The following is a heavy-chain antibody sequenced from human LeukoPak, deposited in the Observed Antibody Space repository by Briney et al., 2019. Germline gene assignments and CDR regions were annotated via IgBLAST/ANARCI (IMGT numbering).Heavy chain of an antibody. CDR1: GGSFSGYY. Sequence: PSETLSLTCAVYGGSFSGYYWSWIRQPPGKGLEWIGEINHSGSTNYNPSPKSRVTISVDTSKNKLSLKLSSVTAADTALSYLSIVKHQLGDAIVIWGEGTMVTVSS. D-gene: IGHD2/OR15-2a*01. J-gene: IGHJ3*02. CDR2: INHSGST. V-gene: IGHV4-34*01. CDR3: SIVKHQLGDAIVI.